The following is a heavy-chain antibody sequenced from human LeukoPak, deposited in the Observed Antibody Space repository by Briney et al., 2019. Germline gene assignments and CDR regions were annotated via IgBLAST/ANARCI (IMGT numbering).Heavy chain of an antibody. CDR3: AKEKPAITMVRGVIITRRHFDY. V-gene: IGHV3-30*02. CDR2: IRYDGSNK. D-gene: IGHD3-10*01. CDR1: GFTFSSYG. Sequence: HPGGSLRLSCAASGFTFSSYGMHWVRQAPGKGLEWVAFIRYDGSNKYYADSVKGRFTISRDNSKNTLYLQMNSLRAEDTAVYYCAKEKPAITMVRGVIITRRHFDYWGQGTLVTVSS. J-gene: IGHJ4*02.